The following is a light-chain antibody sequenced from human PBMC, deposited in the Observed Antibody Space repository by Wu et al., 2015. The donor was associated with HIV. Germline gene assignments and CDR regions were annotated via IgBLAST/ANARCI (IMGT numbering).Light chain of an antibody. Sequence: EIVLTQSPATLSLSPGEKATLSCRASQSLNSFLAWYQQKPGQAPRLLIYGASNRATGIPARFSGSGSGTEFTLTISSMQSEDFAVYYCQQYNNWPRTFGQGTKVEIK. CDR3: QQYNNWPRT. CDR2: GAS. J-gene: IGKJ1*01. V-gene: IGKV3-15*01. CDR1: QSLNSF.